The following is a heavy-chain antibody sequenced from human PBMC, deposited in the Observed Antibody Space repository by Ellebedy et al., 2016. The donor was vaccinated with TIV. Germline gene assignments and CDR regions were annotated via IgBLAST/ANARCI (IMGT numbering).Heavy chain of an antibody. CDR3: ARERYNWNDNGMDV. J-gene: IGHJ6*02. D-gene: IGHD1-1*01. CDR2: ISSSSSYI. V-gene: IGHV3-21*01. CDR1: GFTFSSYS. Sequence: GESLKISCAASGFTFSSYSMNWVRQAPGKGLEWVSSISSSSSYIYYADSVKGRFTISRDNAKNSLYLQMNSLRDEDTAVYYCARERYNWNDNGMDVWGQGTTVTVSS.